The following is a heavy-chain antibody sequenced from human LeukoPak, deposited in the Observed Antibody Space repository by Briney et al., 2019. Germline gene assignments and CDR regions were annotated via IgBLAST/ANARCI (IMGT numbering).Heavy chain of an antibody. CDR1: GGSVSGYY. Sequence: PSETLSLTCAVYGGSVSGYYWSWIRQPPGKGLEWIGEINHSGRTNYNPSLKSRVTISVDTSKNQFSLKLSSVTAADTAVYYCARGRRSHSSGYFYAFDIWGQGTMVTVSS. V-gene: IGHV4-34*01. J-gene: IGHJ3*02. CDR2: INHSGRT. D-gene: IGHD3-22*01. CDR3: ARGRRSHSSGYFYAFDI.